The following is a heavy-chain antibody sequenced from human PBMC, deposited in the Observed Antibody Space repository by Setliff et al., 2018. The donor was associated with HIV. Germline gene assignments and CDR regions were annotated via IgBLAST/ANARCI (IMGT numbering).Heavy chain of an antibody. CDR2: IYYSGST. CDR1: GGSIRSHY. V-gene: IGHV4-59*11. CDR3: ARDQDSGSPGWYFDL. D-gene: IGHD1-26*01. Sequence: PSETLSLTCSVSGGSIRSHYWSWTRQPPGEGLEWIGYIYYSGSTNYNPSLKSRVTISVDTSKSQFSLKLSSVTAADTAVYYCARDQDSGSPGWYFDLWGRGTLVTVSS. J-gene: IGHJ2*01.